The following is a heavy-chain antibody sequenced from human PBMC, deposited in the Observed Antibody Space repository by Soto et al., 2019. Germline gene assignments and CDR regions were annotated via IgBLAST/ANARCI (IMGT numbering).Heavy chain of an antibody. CDR2: IKQDGSDT. J-gene: IGHJ4*02. CDR3: ARDPVCSGGSCYDY. V-gene: IGHV3-7*01. D-gene: IGHD2-15*01. CDR1: GFTFSRYW. Sequence: EVQLVESGGGLVQPGGSLRLSCAASGFTFSRYWMTWVRQAPGKGLEWVANIKQDGSDTYYVDSVKGRFTISRDNAENSLYLQMNSLRDEDTAVYYCARDPVCSGGSCYDYWGQGTLVTVTS.